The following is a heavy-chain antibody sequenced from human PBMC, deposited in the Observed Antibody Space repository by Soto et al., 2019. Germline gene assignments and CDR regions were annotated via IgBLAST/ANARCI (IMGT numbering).Heavy chain of an antibody. CDR1: GFTLASSA. D-gene: IGHD3-10*01. J-gene: IGHJ5*02. Sequence: RGTLSLCCATCGFTLASSALPWVRQAPGKGLEWVAVISYDGSNKIYADSVTGRFTISRDNSKNTLFLQMNSLEPEDTALYYCATDIVRDASSFPFFDLLGEGT. V-gene: IGHV3-30*04. CDR2: ISYDGSNK. CDR3: ATDIVRDASSFPFFDL.